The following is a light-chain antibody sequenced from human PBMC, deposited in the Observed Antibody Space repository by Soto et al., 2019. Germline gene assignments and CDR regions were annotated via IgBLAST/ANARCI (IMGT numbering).Light chain of an antibody. J-gene: IGKJ5*01. CDR2: DAS. Sequence: EIVLTQSPATLSLSPGERATLSCRTSQSVSSYFAWYQQKPGRAPRLLIYDASNRATGIPARFIGSGSGTDFTLTISSLEPEDFAVYYCQQRSNWPITFGQGTR. V-gene: IGKV3-11*01. CDR3: QQRSNWPIT. CDR1: QSVSSY.